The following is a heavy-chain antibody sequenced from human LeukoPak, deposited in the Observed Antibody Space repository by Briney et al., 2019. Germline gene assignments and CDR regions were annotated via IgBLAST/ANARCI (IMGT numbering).Heavy chain of an antibody. D-gene: IGHD4-11*01. CDR3: AKTTGPATTVTSYGYMDV. CDR2: ISGIGGSR. Sequence: PGGSLRLSFAASGFTFNRYAMSWVRQAPGKGLEWVSGISGIGGSRYYGDSVKGRFTISRDNSKNTLYLQVNNPRAEDSAVYYCAKTTGPATTVTSYGYMDVWGKGTTVTVSS. J-gene: IGHJ6*03. CDR1: GFTFNRYA. V-gene: IGHV3-23*01.